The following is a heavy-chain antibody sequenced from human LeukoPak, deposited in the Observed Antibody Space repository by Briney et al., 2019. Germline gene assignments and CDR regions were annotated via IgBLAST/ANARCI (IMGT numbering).Heavy chain of an antibody. V-gene: IGHV1-46*01. CDR2: INPSGGST. Sequence: ASVKVSCKASGGTFSSYAISWVRQAPGQGLEWMGIINPSGGSTSYAQKFQGRVTMTRDTPTSTVYTELSSLRSEDTAVYYCASYGMDVWGQGTTVTVSS. CDR1: GGTFSSYA. J-gene: IGHJ6*02. CDR3: ASYGMDV.